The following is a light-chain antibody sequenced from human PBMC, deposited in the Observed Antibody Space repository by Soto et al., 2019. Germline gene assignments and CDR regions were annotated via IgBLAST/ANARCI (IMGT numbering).Light chain of an antibody. CDR2: EVS. Sequence: SALTQPASVSGSPGQSITISCTGTSSDVGGYNYVSWYQHHPGKAPKLMIYEVSKRPSGVPDRFSGSKSGNTASLTVSGLQAEDEADYYCNSYAGSNNWVFGGGTKLTVL. J-gene: IGLJ3*02. CDR1: SSDVGGYNY. CDR3: NSYAGSNNWV. V-gene: IGLV2-8*01.